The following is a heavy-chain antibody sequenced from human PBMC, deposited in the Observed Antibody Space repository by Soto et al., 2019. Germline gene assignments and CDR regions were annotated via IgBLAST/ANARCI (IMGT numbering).Heavy chain of an antibody. V-gene: IGHV5-51*01. CDR1: GYSFTSFW. D-gene: IGHD3-10*01. Sequence: PGELMKISCKGSGYSFTSFWVGWVRQMPGKGLEWMGIIYPGDSDTRYSPSFQGQVTISADKSISTAYLQWSSLKASDTAMYYCARHYSRVRGVNWVWFDPWGQGTLVTISS. J-gene: IGHJ5*02. CDR2: IYPGDSDT. CDR3: ARHYSRVRGVNWVWFDP.